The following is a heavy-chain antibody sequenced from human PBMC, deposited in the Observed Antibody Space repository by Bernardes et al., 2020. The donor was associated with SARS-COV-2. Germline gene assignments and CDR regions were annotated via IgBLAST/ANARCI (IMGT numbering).Heavy chain of an antibody. V-gene: IGHV3-30*03. J-gene: IGHJ3*02. CDR2: ISYDGKTQ. D-gene: IGHD3-3*01. Sequence: GGSLRLSCAASGSTFNSYAVHWVRQAPGKGLEWVAVISYDGKTQYYVDSVKGRFTISRDNSKNTLYLQMNSLRVEDTAVYYCTTGGAITIFGVVIVMDAFDIWGQGTMVTVSS. CDR3: TTGGAITIFGVVIVMDAFDI. CDR1: GSTFNSYA.